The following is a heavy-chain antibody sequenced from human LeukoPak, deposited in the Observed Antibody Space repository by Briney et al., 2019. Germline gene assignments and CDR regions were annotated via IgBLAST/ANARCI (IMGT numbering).Heavy chain of an antibody. CDR2: ISSSSSTL. V-gene: IGHV3-48*01. CDR3: AKPGRGGLYGGGFQH. J-gene: IGHJ1*01. D-gene: IGHD2-8*01. Sequence: TGGSLRLSCAASGFTFSSYSMNWVRQAPGKGLEWVSYISSSSSTLYYAESVKGRFTISRDNSKNTLYLQMNSLRAEDTALYYCAKPGRGGLYGGGFQHWGQGTLVTVSS. CDR1: GFTFSSYS.